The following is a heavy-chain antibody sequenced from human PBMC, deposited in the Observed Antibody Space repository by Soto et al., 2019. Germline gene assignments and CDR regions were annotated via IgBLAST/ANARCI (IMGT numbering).Heavy chain of an antibody. CDR3: ARGRGSTSSGFFDY. V-gene: IGHV3-23*01. J-gene: IGHJ4*02. D-gene: IGHD2-2*01. Sequence: ESGGGLVQPGGSLRLSCAASGFTFSSYAMSWVRQAPGKGLEWVSTLSGSGYSTYYTDSVKGRFTISRDNSKNTLYLQMNSLRAEDTAVYYCARGRGSTSSGFFDYWGQGTLVTVSS. CDR2: LSGSGYST. CDR1: GFTFSSYA.